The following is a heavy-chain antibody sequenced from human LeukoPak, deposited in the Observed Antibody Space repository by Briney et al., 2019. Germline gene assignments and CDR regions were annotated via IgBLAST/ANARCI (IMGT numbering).Heavy chain of an antibody. J-gene: IGHJ5*02. CDR2: MNPNSGNT. CDR3: ARGPNKSDGGNSGSAWFDP. CDR1: GYTFTTYD. V-gene: IGHV1-8*01. Sequence: ASVKVSCKASGYTFTTYDTNWVRQATGQGLEWMGWMNPNSGNTGYAQKFQGRVTMTRNTSISTAYMELSSLRSEDTAVYYCARGPNKSDGGNSGSAWFDPWGQGTLVTVSS. D-gene: IGHD4-23*01.